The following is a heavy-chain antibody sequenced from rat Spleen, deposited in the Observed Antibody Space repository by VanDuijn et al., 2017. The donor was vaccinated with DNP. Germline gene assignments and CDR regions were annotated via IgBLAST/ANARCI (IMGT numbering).Heavy chain of an antibody. V-gene: IGHV5-29*01. Sequence: EVQLVESDGGLVQPGRSLKLSCAASGFTFSDSYMAWVRQAPTKGLEWVATISYDGSTTYYRDSVKGRFTISRDNAKSTLYLQLDSLRSEDTATYYCATGPITTFAYWGQGTLVTVSS. CDR2: ISYDGSTT. J-gene: IGHJ3*01. CDR3: ATGPITTFAY. D-gene: IGHD1-10*01. CDR1: GFTFSDSY.